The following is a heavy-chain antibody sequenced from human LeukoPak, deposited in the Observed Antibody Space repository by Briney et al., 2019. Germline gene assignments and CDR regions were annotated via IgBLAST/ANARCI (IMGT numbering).Heavy chain of an antibody. CDR2: IYSSGTT. V-gene: IGHV4-59*01. J-gene: IGHJ4*02. CDR1: GGSTTTYY. CDR3: AGVIDHCDNTAGPFDS. Sequence: PSETLSLTCTVSGGSTTTYYWSWVRQSPERGLEWIGYIYSSGTTNYSPSLKSRVTISIDTSKNQFFLKLNSVTSADTAIYYCAGVIDHCDNTAGPFDSWGQGSLVTVSS. D-gene: IGHD2-2*02.